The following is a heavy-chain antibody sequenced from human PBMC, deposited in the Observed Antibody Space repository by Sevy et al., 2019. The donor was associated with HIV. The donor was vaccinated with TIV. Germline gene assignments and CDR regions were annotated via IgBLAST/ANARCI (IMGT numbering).Heavy chain of an antibody. D-gene: IGHD2-8*01. CDR1: GFSLSTAGVG. V-gene: IGHV2-5*02. CDR3: VHSRMRGNGMDV. Sequence: SGPTLVKPTQTLTLTCTFSGFSLSTAGVGVGWIRQPPGKALECLALIYWDEDKRYRTSLSSRLTINKDTSKNQVVLTMTNMDPVGTATYYCVHSRMRGNGMDVWGQGTTVTVSS. J-gene: IGHJ6*02. CDR2: IYWDEDK.